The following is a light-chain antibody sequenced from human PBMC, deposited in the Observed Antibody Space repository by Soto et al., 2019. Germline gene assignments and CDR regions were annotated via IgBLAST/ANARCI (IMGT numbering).Light chain of an antibody. J-gene: IGKJ1*01. Sequence: IVLTHSPGTLSVSLGETATLSFRASQYIGSNLAWYQQKPGQAPRLLIYGASSRATGIPDRFSGSGSGTDFTLTISRLEPEDFAVYYCQQYGSSPGTFGQGTKVDIK. V-gene: IGKV3-20*01. CDR2: GAS. CDR3: QQYGSSPGT. CDR1: QYIGSN.